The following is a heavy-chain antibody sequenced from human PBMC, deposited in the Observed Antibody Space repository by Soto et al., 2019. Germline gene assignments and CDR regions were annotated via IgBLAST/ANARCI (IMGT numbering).Heavy chain of an antibody. D-gene: IGHD1-26*01. CDR3: ARDIRNSLANSPVFAQKWYFDL. J-gene: IGHJ2*01. CDR1: GFTFSSYE. CDR2: ISSSGSTI. Sequence: EVQLVESGGGLVQPGGSLRLSCGASGFTFSSYEMNWVRQAPGKGREWVSYISSSGSTIYYADSVKGRFTISRDNAKHSLYLQMNSLRAEDTAVYYCARDIRNSLANSPVFAQKWYFDLWGRGTLVPVSS. V-gene: IGHV3-48*03.